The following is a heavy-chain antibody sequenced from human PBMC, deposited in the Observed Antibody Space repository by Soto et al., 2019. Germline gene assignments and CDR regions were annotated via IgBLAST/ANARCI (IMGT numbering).Heavy chain of an antibody. J-gene: IGHJ3*02. Sequence: GGSLRLSCAASGLTFSTYWMSWVRQAPGKGLEWVANIKPDGGEKWYVDSVRGRFTISRDNAKNSLFLQMNSLRAEDTAVYYCARGDFYDTSGPFSDAFDIWGQGTMVTVSS. V-gene: IGHV3-7*04. D-gene: IGHD3-22*01. CDR2: IKPDGGEK. CDR3: ARGDFYDTSGPFSDAFDI. CDR1: GLTFSTYW.